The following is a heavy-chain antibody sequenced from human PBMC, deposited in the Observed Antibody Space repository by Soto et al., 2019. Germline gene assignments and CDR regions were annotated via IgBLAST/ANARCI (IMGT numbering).Heavy chain of an antibody. J-gene: IGHJ4*02. CDR3: AKDHQYYDILTGYTYFDY. Sequence: GGSLRLSCAASGFTFSSYGMHWVRQAPGKGLEWVAVIWYDGSNKYYADSVKGRFTISRDNSKNTLYLQMNSLRAEDTAVYYCAKDHQYYDILTGYTYFDYWGQGTLVTVSS. V-gene: IGHV3-30*02. CDR2: IWYDGSNK. D-gene: IGHD3-9*01. CDR1: GFTFSSYG.